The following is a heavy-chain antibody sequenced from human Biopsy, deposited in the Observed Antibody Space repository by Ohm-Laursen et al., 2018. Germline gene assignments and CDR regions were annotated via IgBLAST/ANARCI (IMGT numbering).Heavy chain of an antibody. CDR3: ARLGSGDYFPTFFDF. CDR1: GVSSNGGRYY. V-gene: IGHV4-31*03. J-gene: IGHJ4*02. D-gene: IGHD5-12*01. Sequence: SQTLSLTCTVSGVSSNGGRYYWNWIRHHPGKGLEWIGNIIYSANTYYNPSLKSRVTISVDTSKNQFSLKLSSVTAADTAVYYCARLGSGDYFPTFFDFWGQGALVTVSS. CDR2: IIYSANT.